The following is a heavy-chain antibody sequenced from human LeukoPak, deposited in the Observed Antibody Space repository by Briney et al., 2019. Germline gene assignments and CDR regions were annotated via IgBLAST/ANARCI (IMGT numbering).Heavy chain of an antibody. CDR1: GYTFTSYG. Sequence: ASVKVSCKASGYTFTSYGISWVRQAPGQGLEWMGWISAYNGNTNYAQKFQGRVTMTSNTSISTAYMELSSLRSEDTAVYYCARGEKGNWNDGDYWGQGTLVTVSS. J-gene: IGHJ4*02. V-gene: IGHV1-18*01. D-gene: IGHD1-20*01. CDR3: ARGEKGNWNDGDY. CDR2: ISAYNGNT.